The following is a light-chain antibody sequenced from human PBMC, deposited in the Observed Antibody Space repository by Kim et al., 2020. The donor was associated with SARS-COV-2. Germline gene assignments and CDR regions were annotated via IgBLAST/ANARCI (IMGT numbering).Light chain of an antibody. CDR2: GTN. CDR1: RLRSYY. CDR3: NSRDSNDYVV. V-gene: IGLV3-19*01. Sequence: VALGQTVRITCQGDRLRSYYATWYQQKPGQAPIPVIYGTNNRPSGIPDRFSGSSSGNTASLTITGTQAGDEADYYCNSRDSNDYVVFGGGTQLTVL. J-gene: IGLJ2*01.